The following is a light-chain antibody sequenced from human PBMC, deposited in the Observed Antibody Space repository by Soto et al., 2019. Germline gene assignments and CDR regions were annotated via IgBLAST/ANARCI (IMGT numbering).Light chain of an antibody. CDR1: QSISSW. V-gene: IGKV1-5*01. CDR2: DAA. Sequence: DIQMTQSPSTLSASVGDRVTITCRASQSISSWLAWYQQKPGKAPKLLISDAANLESGVPSRFSGSGSGTEFTLTISSLQPDDFATYYCQHYNIYSQAFGQGTTVEIK. J-gene: IGKJ1*01. CDR3: QHYNIYSQA.